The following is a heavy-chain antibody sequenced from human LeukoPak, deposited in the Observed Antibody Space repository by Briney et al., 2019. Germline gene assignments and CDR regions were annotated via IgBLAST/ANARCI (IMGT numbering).Heavy chain of an antibody. J-gene: IGHJ5*02. CDR1: GFTFSSYS. Sequence: PGGSLRLSCAASGFTFSSYSMNWVRQAPGKGLEWVSSISSSSSYIYYADSVKGRFTISRDNAMNSLYLQMNSLRAEDTAVYYCARAIVVVVAATGSNWFDPWGQGTLVTVSS. CDR3: ARAIVVVVAATGSNWFDP. D-gene: IGHD2-15*01. CDR2: ISSSSSYI. V-gene: IGHV3-21*01.